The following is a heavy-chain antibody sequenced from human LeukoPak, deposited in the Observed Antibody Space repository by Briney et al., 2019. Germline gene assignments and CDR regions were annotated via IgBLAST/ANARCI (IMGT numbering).Heavy chain of an antibody. V-gene: IGHV4-59*01. CDR1: GGSISSYY. CDR3: ARSGSSWYPWSLDY. J-gene: IGHJ4*02. D-gene: IGHD6-13*01. Sequence: SSETLSLTCTVSGGSISSYYWSWIRQPPGKGLEWIGYIYYSGSTNYNPSLKSRVTISVDTPKNQFSLKLSSVTAADTAVYYCARSGSSWYPWSLDYWGQGTLVTVSS. CDR2: IYYSGST.